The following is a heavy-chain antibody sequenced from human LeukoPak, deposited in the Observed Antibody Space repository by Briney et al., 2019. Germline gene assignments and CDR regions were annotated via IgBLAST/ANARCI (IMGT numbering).Heavy chain of an antibody. D-gene: IGHD6-13*01. CDR3: AAAAAVGGSWFDP. V-gene: IGHV4-34*01. Sequence: SETLSLTCAVYGGSFSGYYWSWIRQPPGKGLEWIGEINHSGSTNYNPSLKSRVTISVDTSKNQFSLKLSSVTAADTAVYYCAAAAAVGGSWFDPWGQGTLVTVSA. J-gene: IGHJ5*02. CDR1: GGSFSGYY. CDR2: INHSGST.